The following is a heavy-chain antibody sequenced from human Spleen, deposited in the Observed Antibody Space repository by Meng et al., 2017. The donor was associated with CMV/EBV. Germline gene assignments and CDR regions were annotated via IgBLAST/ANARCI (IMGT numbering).Heavy chain of an antibody. CDR2: IYTSGST. J-gene: IGHJ5*01. CDR3: ARELSWFDS. Sequence: QVPLPESGPAPVKPSDTLSLTCTVSGGGSSCYSWSWIRPPAGKGLVWIVCIYTSGSTNHNPSRKSTVTMSADKSKYQFSLKLGSVTAADTAVYYSARELSWFDSWGQGALVTVSS. V-gene: IGHV4-4*07. CDR1: GGGSSCYS.